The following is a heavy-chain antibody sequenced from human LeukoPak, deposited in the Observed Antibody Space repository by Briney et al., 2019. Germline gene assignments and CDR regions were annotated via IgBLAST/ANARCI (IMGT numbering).Heavy chain of an antibody. Sequence: GGSLRLSCEASGFTFSGQAMSWVRQAPEKGLEWVSTISASGGSTYYADAVKGRFSISRDNSKNTLYLQMNSLRAEDTAVYYCAKGIYSSGWSYFDYWGHGTLVTVSS. D-gene: IGHD6-19*01. CDR3: AKGIYSSGWSYFDY. V-gene: IGHV3-23*01. CDR1: GFTFSGQA. J-gene: IGHJ4*01. CDR2: ISASGGST.